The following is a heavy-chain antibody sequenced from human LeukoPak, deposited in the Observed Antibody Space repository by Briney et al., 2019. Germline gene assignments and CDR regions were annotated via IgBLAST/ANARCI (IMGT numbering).Heavy chain of an antibody. J-gene: IGHJ5*02. CDR2: IDASGKT. Sequence: SETLSLTCTVSGGSISSQYWSWIRQSPGEGLEWIGRIDASGKTNYNPSLKSRVTISIDKSKGQFSLKVNSVSDADTAVYYCARGVGSSSSNWFDPWGQGALVTVSS. CDR3: ARGVGSSSSNWFDP. CDR1: GGSISSQY. V-gene: IGHV4-4*07. D-gene: IGHD6-13*01.